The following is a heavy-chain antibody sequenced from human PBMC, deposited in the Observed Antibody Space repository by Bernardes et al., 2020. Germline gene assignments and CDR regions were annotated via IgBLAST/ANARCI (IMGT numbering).Heavy chain of an antibody. Sequence: SGPTLVKPTQTLTLTCTFSGFSLSTSGMCVSWIRQPPGKALEWLARIDWDDDKYYSTSLKTRLTISKDTSKNQVVLTMTNMDPVDTATYYCARVLWFGELVGYYYGMDVWGQGTTVTVSS. D-gene: IGHD3-10*01. J-gene: IGHJ6*02. CDR3: ARVLWFGELVGYYYGMDV. V-gene: IGHV2-70*11. CDR2: IDWDDDK. CDR1: GFSLSTSGMC.